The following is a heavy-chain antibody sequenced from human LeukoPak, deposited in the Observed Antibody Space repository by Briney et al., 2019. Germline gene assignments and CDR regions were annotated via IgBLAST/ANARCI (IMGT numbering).Heavy chain of an antibody. J-gene: IGHJ4*02. CDR2: IDPSDSEA. CDR3: ARQTAMGRSGDY. D-gene: IGHD5-18*01. Sequence: GESLKTSCKPSGYSFTSYWIGWVRQMPGKGLEWMGIIDPSDSEARYTPSLQGQVTISVDKSLTTAYLQWNSLKASDTAMYYCARQTAMGRSGDYWGQGTLVTVSS. V-gene: IGHV5-51*01. CDR1: GYSFTSYW.